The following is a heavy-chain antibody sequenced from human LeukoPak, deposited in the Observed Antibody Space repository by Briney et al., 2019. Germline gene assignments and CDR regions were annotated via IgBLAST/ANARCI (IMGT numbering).Heavy chain of an antibody. V-gene: IGHV4-59*12. CDR2: IYYSGST. CDR1: GGSISSYY. D-gene: IGHD3-22*01. Sequence: SETLSLTCTVSGGSISSYYWSWIRQPPGKGLEWIGYIYYSGSTNYNPSLKSRVTISVDTSKNQFSLKLSSVTAADTAVYYCARDHEYYYDSSGYWQPIFDYWGQGTLVTVSS. J-gene: IGHJ4*02. CDR3: ARDHEYYYDSSGYWQPIFDY.